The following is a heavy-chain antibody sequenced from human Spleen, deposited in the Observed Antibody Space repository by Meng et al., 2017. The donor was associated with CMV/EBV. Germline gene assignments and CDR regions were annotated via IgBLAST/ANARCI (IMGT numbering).Heavy chain of an antibody. CDR3: TRHSGSFDA. J-gene: IGHJ5*02. CDR1: GFSFDDYA. V-gene: IGHV3-9*01. Sequence: SLKISCVVSGFSFDDYAMHWVRQVPGKGPEWVSGINWNSQSIGYADSVTGRFTISRDNAKNSLYLQMNSLRDEDTALYYCTRHSGSFDAWGQGALVTVSS. CDR2: INWNSQSI. D-gene: IGHD1-26*01.